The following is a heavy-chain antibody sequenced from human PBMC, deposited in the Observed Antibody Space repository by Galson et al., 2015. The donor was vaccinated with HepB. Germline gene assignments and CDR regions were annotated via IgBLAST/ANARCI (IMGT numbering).Heavy chain of an antibody. V-gene: IGHV3-66*01. Sequence: SLRLSCAASGFTVSSNYMSWVRQAPGKGLEWVSVIYSGGSTYYADSVKGRFTISRDNSKNTLYLQMNSLRAEDTAVYYCARSFLEDYVARAEAFDIWGQGTMVTVSS. CDR3: ARSFLEDYVARAEAFDI. CDR1: GFTVSSNY. D-gene: IGHD3-3*01. CDR2: IYSGGST. J-gene: IGHJ3*02.